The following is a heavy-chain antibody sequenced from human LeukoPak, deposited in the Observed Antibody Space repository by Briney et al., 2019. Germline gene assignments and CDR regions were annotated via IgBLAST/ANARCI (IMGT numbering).Heavy chain of an antibody. J-gene: IGHJ3*02. CDR1: GFTFSSYA. D-gene: IGHD5-18*01. CDR3: AKIDGYSYGPDAFDI. CDR2: ISGSGGST. Sequence: GGPLRLSCAASGFTFSSYAMSWVRQAPGKGLEWVSAISGSGGSTYYADSVKGRFTISRDNSKNTLYLQMNSLRAEDTAVYYCAKIDGYSYGPDAFDIWGQGTMVTVSS. V-gene: IGHV3-23*01.